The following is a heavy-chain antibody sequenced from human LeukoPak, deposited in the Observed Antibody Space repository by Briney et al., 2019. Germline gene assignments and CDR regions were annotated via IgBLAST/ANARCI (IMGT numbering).Heavy chain of an antibody. Sequence: GGSLRLSCATSGFTFSTYTLNWVRQAPGKGLEWLLYISHGGSIRYYADSVKGRFNISRDNAKNSLYLQMNSLRAEDTAVYYCARDSKYAFDYWGQGTLVTVSS. CDR1: GFTFSTYT. D-gene: IGHD2-2*01. CDR3: ARDSKYAFDY. J-gene: IGHJ4*02. CDR2: ISHGGSIR. V-gene: IGHV3-48*03.